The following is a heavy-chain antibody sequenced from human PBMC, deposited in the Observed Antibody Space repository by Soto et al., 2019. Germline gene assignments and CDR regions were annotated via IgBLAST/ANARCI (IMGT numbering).Heavy chain of an antibody. D-gene: IGHD3-3*01. CDR3: ARVLEGITIFGVVIPPRGMDV. J-gene: IGHJ6*02. CDR1: GFTFSSYD. Sequence: GGSLRLSCAASGFTFSSYDMHWVRQATGKGLEWVSAIGTAGDTYYPGSVKGRFTISRENAKNSLYLQMNSLRAEDTAVYYCARVLEGITIFGVVIPPRGMDVWGQGTTVTVSS. CDR2: IGTAGDT. V-gene: IGHV3-13*01.